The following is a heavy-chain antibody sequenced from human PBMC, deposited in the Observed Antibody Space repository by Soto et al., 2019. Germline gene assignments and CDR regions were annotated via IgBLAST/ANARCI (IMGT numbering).Heavy chain of an antibody. V-gene: IGHV1-18*01. J-gene: IGHJ6*02. D-gene: IGHD6-13*01. CDR3: ARDHRSSWYLGYYYGMDV. Sequence: ASVKVSCKASGYTFTSYGISWVRQAPGQGLEWMGWISAYNGNTNYAQKLQGRVTMTTDTSTSTAYMELRSLRSDDTAVYYCARDHRSSWYLGYYYGMDVCGQGTTVTVSS. CDR1: GYTFTSYG. CDR2: ISAYNGNT.